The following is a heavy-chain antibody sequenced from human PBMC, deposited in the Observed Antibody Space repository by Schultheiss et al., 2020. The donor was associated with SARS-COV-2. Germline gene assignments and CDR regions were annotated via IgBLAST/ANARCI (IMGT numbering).Heavy chain of an antibody. CDR2: MNPNSGNT. Sequence: ASVKVSCKASGYTFTSYDINWVRQATGQGLEWMGWMNPNSGNTGYAQKFQGRVTMTRNTSISTAYMELSSLRSEDTAVYYCARDADIVATIGNYLDYWGQGTLVTVSS. D-gene: IGHD5-12*01. CDR3: ARDADIVATIGNYLDY. V-gene: IGHV1-8*01. CDR1: GYTFTSYD. J-gene: IGHJ4*02.